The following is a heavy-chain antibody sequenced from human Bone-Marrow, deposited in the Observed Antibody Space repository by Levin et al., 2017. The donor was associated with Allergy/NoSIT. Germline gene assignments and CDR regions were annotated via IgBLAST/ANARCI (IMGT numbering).Heavy chain of an antibody. CDR3: ARGSDYGDYAYYYYYGMDV. D-gene: IGHD4-17*01. V-gene: IGHV3-30-3*01. J-gene: IGHJ6*02. CDR2: ISYDGSNK. CDR1: GFTFSSYA. Sequence: GESLKISCAASGFTFSSYAMHWVRQAPGKGLEWVTVISYDGSNKDYADSVKGRLTISRDNAKNTLFLQMNSLRAEDTAVYYCARGSDYGDYAYYYYYGMDVWGQGTTVTISS.